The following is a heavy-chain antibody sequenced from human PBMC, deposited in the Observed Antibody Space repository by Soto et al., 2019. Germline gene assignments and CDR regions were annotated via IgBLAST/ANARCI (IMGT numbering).Heavy chain of an antibody. D-gene: IGHD3-22*01. CDR3: ARGYDSSGYYLGIDY. CDR2: ISSNGGST. CDR1: GCTFSSYA. J-gene: IGHJ4*02. Sequence: GGSLRLSCSASGCTFSSYAMHWVRQAPGKGLEYVSVISSNGGSTYYADSVKGRFTISRDNSKNTLYLQMNSLRAEDTAVYYCARGYDSSGYYLGIDYWGQGTLVTVSS. V-gene: IGHV3-64*04.